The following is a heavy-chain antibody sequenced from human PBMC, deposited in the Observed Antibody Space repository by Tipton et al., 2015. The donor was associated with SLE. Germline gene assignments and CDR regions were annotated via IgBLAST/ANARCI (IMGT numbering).Heavy chain of an antibody. CDR1: GGSISSYY. D-gene: IGHD5-24*01. Sequence: TLSLTCTVSGGSISSYYWSWIRQPPGKGLERIGYIYYSGSTNYNPSLKSRVTISVDTSKNQFSLKLSSVTAADTAVYYCARDPVETGFDYWGQGTLVTVSS. J-gene: IGHJ4*02. CDR3: ARDPVETGFDY. V-gene: IGHV4-59*12. CDR2: IYYSGST.